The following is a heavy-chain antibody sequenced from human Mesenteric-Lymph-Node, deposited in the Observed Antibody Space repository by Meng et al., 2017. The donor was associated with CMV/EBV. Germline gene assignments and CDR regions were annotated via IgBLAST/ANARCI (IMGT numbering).Heavy chain of an antibody. J-gene: IGHJ4*02. V-gene: IGHV4-39*01. CDR3: ARPSGSYLLFDY. D-gene: IGHD1-26*01. CDR1: GGSISSSSYY. Sequence: SETLSLTCTVSGGSISSSSYYWGWIRQPPGKGLEWIGSMYNSGSTYYNPSLKSRVTISVDTSKNQFSLKLNSVTAADTAVYYCARPSGSYLLFDYWGQGTLVTVSS. CDR2: MYNSGST.